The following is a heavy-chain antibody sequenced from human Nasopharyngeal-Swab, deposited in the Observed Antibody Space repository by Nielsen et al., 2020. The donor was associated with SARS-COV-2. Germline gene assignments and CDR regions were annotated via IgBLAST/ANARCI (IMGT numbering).Heavy chain of an antibody. Sequence: GESLKISCAASGFIFTSYNMNWVRQAPAKGLEWVSSISFSSSCIYYADSVKGRFTLSRDNAKKSLYLQMNSLRAKDSAVYYCARSKISPSSYYDSSGYYGSYGMDVWGQGTTVTVSS. CDR3: ARSKISPSSYYDSSGYYGSYGMDV. V-gene: IGHV3-21*01. J-gene: IGHJ6*02. CDR1: GFIFTSYN. D-gene: IGHD3-22*01. CDR2: ISFSSSCI.